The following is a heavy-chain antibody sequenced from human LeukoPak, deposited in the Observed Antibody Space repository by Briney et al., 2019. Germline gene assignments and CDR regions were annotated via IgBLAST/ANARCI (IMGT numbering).Heavy chain of an antibody. J-gene: IGHJ4*02. CDR1: GFTFSSYA. CDR3: ARGYCSGGSCYKSDY. CDR2: ISYDGSNK. V-gene: IGHV3-30-3*01. D-gene: IGHD2-15*01. Sequence: GGSLRLSCAASGFTFSSYAMHWVRQAPGKGLGWVAIISYDGSNKYYADSVKGRFTISRDNSKNTLYLQMNSLRAEDTAVYYCARGYCSGGSCYKSDYWGQGTLVTVSS.